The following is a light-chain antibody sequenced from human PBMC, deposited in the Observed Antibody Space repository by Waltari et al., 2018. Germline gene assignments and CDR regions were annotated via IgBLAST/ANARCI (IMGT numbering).Light chain of an antibody. V-gene: IGKV2-28*01. CDR2: LSS. Sequence: DIVIAQSPLSLPITTREPGFIPLRSNQSLLHASGYNYLEWYLQKPGQSPQLLISLSSNRASGVPVRFSGSGSGTDFTLKISRVEAEDVGFYYCAQSLQTPVTFGPGTTVHI. CDR3: AQSLQTPVT. CDR1: QSLLHASGYNY. J-gene: IGKJ3*01.